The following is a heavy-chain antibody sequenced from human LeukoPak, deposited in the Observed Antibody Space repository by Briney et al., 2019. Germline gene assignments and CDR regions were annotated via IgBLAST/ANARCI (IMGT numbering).Heavy chain of an antibody. CDR1: GFPFSSYW. V-gene: IGHV3-74*01. CDR3: ARVRPGSYFDY. J-gene: IGHJ4*02. CDR2: INSDGSST. D-gene: IGHD1-26*01. Sequence: GGSLRLSCGASGFPFSSYWMDWVRHAPGKGLVWVSRINSDGSSTTYADSVKGRFTISRDNAKNTLYLQMNSLRAEDTAVYYCARVRPGSYFDYWGQGTLVTVSS.